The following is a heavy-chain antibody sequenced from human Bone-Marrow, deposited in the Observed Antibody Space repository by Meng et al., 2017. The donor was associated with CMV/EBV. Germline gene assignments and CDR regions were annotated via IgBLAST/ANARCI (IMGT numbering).Heavy chain of an antibody. CDR1: GFTFSSYA. D-gene: IGHD5-18*01. J-gene: IGHJ5*02. CDR3: TTHGGGYSYGPLYNWFDL. Sequence: GESLKISCAASGFTFSSYAMSWVRQAPGKGLEWVSVIYSGGSSTYYADSVKGRFTISRDNSKNTLYLQMNSLKTEDTAVYYCTTHGGGYSYGPLYNWFDLWGQGTLVTVSS. CDR2: IYSGGSST. V-gene: IGHV3-23*03.